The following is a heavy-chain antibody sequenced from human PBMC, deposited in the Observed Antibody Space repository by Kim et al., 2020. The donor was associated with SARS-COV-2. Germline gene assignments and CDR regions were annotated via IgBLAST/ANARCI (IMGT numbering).Heavy chain of an antibody. D-gene: IGHD2-21*01. CDR3: AKALSILRLDYFDY. V-gene: IGHV3-43*01. J-gene: IGHJ4*02. Sequence: YADSVKGRFTVSRDNSKHSLYLQMNSLRGEDTALYYCAKALSILRLDYFDYWGQGTPVTVSS.